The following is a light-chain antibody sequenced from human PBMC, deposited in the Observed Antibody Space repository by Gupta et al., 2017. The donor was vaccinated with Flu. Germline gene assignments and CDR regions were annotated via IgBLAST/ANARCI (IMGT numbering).Light chain of an antibody. CDR3: ATWDDSLNTYV. J-gene: IGLJ1*01. V-gene: IGLV1-44*01. CDR2: SDV. Sequence: QSALTQPPSASGTPGQRVTISCSGGTSNIGGSAVNWYQQVPGMAPKLLIYSDVQRPSGVPDRFSASKSGTSASLAISGLQSEDAADYFCATWDDSLNTYVFGDGTEVTV. CDR1: TSNIGGSA.